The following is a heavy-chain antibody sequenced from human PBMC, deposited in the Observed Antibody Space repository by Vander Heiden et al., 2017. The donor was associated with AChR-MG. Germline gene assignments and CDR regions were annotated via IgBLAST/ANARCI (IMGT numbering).Heavy chain of an antibody. D-gene: IGHD3-3*01. Sequence: QVQLQESGPGLVKPSETLSLTCAVSDYSISSGYYWGWIRQPPGKGLEWIGSISQSESSYYNPSLKSRVAISVDSSENQFSLKLTSVTAADTAVYYCARGFLTGVSRFYFDYWGQGTLVTVSS. CDR3: ARGFLTGVSRFYFDY. CDR2: ISQSESS. CDR1: DYSISSGYY. J-gene: IGHJ4*02. V-gene: IGHV4-38-2*01.